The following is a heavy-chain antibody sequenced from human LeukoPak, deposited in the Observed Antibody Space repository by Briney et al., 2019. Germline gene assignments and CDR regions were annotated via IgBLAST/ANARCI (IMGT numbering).Heavy chain of an antibody. V-gene: IGHV4-59*01. CDR2: IYYSGST. J-gene: IGHJ6*02. D-gene: IGHD4-17*01. CDR3: ARAGGYGDYYGMDV. Sequence: PSETLSLTCTVSGGSISSYYWSWIRQPPGKGLEWIGYIYYSGSTNYNPSLKSRVTISVDTSKNQFSLKLRSVTAADTAVYYCARAGGYGDYYGMDVWGQGTTVTVSS. CDR1: GGSISSYY.